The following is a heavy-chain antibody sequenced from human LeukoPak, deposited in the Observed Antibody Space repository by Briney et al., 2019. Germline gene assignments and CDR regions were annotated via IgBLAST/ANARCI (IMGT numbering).Heavy chain of an antibody. CDR3: TIDLVGTICGSDCHRGF. V-gene: IGHV3-15*01. CDR1: VYRLIYAW. Sequence: PGGSLIHAFSVPVYRLIYAWGGWVRQAPGKGLEWVGRIKSQNNGGGTTDYSAPVRGRFTISRDDSKNTVYMQIHSLKSEDTAAYYCTIDLVGTICGSDCHRGFWGQGTLVTVSS. D-gene: IGHD2-21*02. CDR2: IKSQNNGGGTT. J-gene: IGHJ4*02.